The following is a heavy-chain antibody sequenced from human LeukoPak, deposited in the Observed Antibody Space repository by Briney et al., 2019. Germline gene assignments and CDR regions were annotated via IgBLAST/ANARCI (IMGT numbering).Heavy chain of an antibody. Sequence: GGSLRLSCAASGFNVSTNYMSWVRQAPGGGLEWVSTLYTGGGAYYSAFVKGHFTISRDISKNTLYLQLSCLRAEDTAVYYCARSANYLTHYFDDWGQGTPVIVSS. J-gene: IGHJ4*02. V-gene: IGHV3-53*01. D-gene: IGHD2/OR15-2a*01. CDR1: GFNVSTNY. CDR3: ARSANYLTHYFDD. CDR2: LYTGGGA.